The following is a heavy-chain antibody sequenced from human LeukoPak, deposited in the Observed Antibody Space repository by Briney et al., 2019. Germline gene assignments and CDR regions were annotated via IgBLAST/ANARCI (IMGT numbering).Heavy chain of an antibody. V-gene: IGHV3-11*04. CDR2: ISSSGSTI. D-gene: IGHD3-3*01. CDR1: GFPFSDYY. Sequence: PGGSLRLSCAASGFPFSDYYMSWIRQAPGKGLEWVSYISSSGSTIYYADSVKGRFTISRDNAKNSLYLQMNSLRAEDTAVYYCARNVGGGIFGVVSRFYYMDVWGKGTTVTVSS. J-gene: IGHJ6*03. CDR3: ARNVGGGIFGVVSRFYYMDV.